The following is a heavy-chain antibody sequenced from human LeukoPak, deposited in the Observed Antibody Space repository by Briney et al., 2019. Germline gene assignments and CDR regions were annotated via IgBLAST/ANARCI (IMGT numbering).Heavy chain of an antibody. CDR2: ISYDGSNK. V-gene: IGHV3-30*18. CDR3: AKLWYYYDSSGGTVITSDAFDI. D-gene: IGHD3-22*01. Sequence: GGSLRLSCAASGFIFSSYGMHWVRQAPGKGLEWVAVISYDGSNKYYADSVKGRFTISRDNSKNTLYLQMNSLRAEDTAVYYCAKLWYYYDSSGGTVITSDAFDIWGQGTMVTVSS. CDR1: GFIFSSYG. J-gene: IGHJ3*02.